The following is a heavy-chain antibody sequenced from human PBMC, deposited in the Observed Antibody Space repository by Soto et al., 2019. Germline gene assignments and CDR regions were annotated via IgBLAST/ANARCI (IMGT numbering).Heavy chain of an antibody. CDR3: ARDLAWAFDS. J-gene: IGHJ4*02. Sequence: EVQLVESGGGLVQTGGSLRLSCAASGFTFSTFSMNWVRQAPGKGLEWLSYIGGSGGSISYADSLKGRFTISRDNGKNTLYLQMSSLRDEDTAVYYCARDLAWAFDSWGQGALVTVSS. CDR1: GFTFSTFS. V-gene: IGHV3-48*02. D-gene: IGHD1-26*01. CDR2: IGGSGGSI.